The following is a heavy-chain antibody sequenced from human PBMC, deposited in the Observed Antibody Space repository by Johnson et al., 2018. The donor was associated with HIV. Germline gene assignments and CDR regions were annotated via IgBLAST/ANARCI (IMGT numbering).Heavy chain of an antibody. J-gene: IGHJ3*02. Sequence: QMQLVESGGGLVKPGGSLRLSCLASGFSFSDYYMSWIRQAPGKGLEWISYMSSSGTTIYHAESGKGRFTISRDNAKNSLYLQMHSLRVEDTAVYYCAREQVTLWFRASGAAFNIWGQGTSVTVSS. V-gene: IGHV3-11*04. CDR3: AREQVTLWFRASGAAFNI. CDR1: GFSFSDYY. D-gene: IGHD3-10*01. CDR2: MSSSGTTI.